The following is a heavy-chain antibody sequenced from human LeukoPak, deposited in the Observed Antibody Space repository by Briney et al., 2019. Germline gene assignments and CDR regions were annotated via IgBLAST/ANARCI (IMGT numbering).Heavy chain of an antibody. CDR3: ARGGLRGWFDP. D-gene: IGHD2-15*01. CDR1: GGSISSYY. CDR2: IYYSGST. J-gene: IGHJ5*02. Sequence: SETLSLTCTVPGGSISSYYRSWIRQPPGKGPEWIGYIYYSGSTNYNPSLKSRVTISVDTSKKQFSLKLSSVTAADTAVYYCARGGLRGWFDPWGQGTLVTVSS. V-gene: IGHV4-59*01.